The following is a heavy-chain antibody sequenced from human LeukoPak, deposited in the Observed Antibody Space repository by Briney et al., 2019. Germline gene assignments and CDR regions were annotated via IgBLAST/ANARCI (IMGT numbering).Heavy chain of an antibody. CDR1: GGSVSGYY. V-gene: IGHV4-4*07. Sequence: SETLSLTCTVSGGSVSGYYWSWIRQPPGKGLEWIGRLYIGRGMEYNPSLKSRVTMSVDRANMQFSLRLTSVTAADTAVYCARESRVVIGDGYHVDSWGPGTLITVSS. D-gene: IGHD2-21*01. CDR2: LYIGRGM. J-gene: IGHJ4*02. CDR3: ARESRVVIGDGYHVDS.